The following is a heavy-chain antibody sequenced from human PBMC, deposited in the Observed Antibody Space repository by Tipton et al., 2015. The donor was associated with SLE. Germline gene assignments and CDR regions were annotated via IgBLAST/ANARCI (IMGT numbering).Heavy chain of an antibody. V-gene: IGHV3-33*06. Sequence: SLRLSCTASGFPFSSYGMLWVRQAPGKGLEWVAVIWSNGGNEYYGDSLKGRFTISRDNSKNTLYLEMNSLRAEDTAVYYCAKDLTQYYYAMDVWGQGTTVTVSS. CDR2: IWSNGGNE. J-gene: IGHJ6*02. D-gene: IGHD2-21*02. CDR3: AKDLTQYYYAMDV. CDR1: GFPFSSYG.